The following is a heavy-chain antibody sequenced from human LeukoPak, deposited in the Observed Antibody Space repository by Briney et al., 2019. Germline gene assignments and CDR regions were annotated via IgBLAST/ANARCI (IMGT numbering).Heavy chain of an antibody. CDR3: TTESIAVAGLDY. D-gene: IGHD6-19*01. CDR1: GFTFSNAW. Sequence: GRSLRLSCAASGFTFSNAWMNWVRQAPGKGLEWVGRIKSKTDGGTTDYAAPVKGRFTVSRDDSKNTLYLQMNSLKTEDTAVYYCTTESIAVAGLDYWGQGTLVTVSS. CDR2: IKSKTDGGTT. J-gene: IGHJ4*02. V-gene: IGHV3-15*07.